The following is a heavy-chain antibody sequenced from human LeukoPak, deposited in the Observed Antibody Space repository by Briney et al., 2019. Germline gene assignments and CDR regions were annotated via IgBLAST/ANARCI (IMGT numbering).Heavy chain of an antibody. J-gene: IGHJ3*02. Sequence: GGSLRLSCAASGFTFDDYAMHWVRRAPGKGLEWVSGISWNSGSIGYADSVKGRFTISRDNAKNSLYLQMNSLRAEDTALYYCAKGPFDIWGQGTMVTVSS. CDR2: ISWNSGSI. V-gene: IGHV3-9*01. CDR3: AKGPFDI. CDR1: GFTFDDYA.